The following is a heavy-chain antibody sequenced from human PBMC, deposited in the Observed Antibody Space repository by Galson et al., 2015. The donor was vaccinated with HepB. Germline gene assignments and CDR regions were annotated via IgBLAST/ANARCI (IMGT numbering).Heavy chain of an antibody. V-gene: IGHV3-69-1*02. CDR3: ARGRTIAAVTNWFDS. D-gene: IGHD6-6*01. J-gene: IGHJ5*01. Sequence: LRLSCAGSGFTFSDFDMNWVRQAPGKGLEWISYISSTGGMIYYADFMKGRFIVSRDNARNSLYLQIMDLRVDDTSIYYCARGRTIAAVTNWFDSWGQGTLVTVSS. CDR2: ISSTGGMI. CDR1: GFTFSDFD.